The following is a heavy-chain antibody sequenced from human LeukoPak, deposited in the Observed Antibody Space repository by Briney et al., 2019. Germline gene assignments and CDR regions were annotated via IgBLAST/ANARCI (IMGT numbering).Heavy chain of an antibody. V-gene: IGHV1-24*01. CDR2: FDPEDGET. J-gene: IGHJ5*02. CDR3: ARDLGGSSTTGVDWFDP. D-gene: IGHD2-2*01. Sequence: ASVKVSCKVSGYTLTELSMHWVRQAPGKGLEWMGGFDPEDGETIYAQKFQGRVTMTEDTSTDTAYMELSSLRSEDTAVYYCARDLGGSSTTGVDWFDPWGQGTLVTVSS. CDR1: GYTLTELS.